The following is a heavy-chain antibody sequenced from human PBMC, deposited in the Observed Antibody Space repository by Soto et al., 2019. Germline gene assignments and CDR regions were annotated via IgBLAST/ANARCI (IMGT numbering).Heavy chain of an antibody. J-gene: IGHJ4*02. CDR2: IYWDDDE. CDR3: ALGSCSTADCYPNPYLDY. CDR1: GFSLSTTAEG. Sequence: QITLKEAGATLVKPTQTLTLTCTFSGFSLSTTAEGVGWIRQPPGKALEWLALIYWDDDERYSPSLKSRLTVTKDTSKNQVVLTLTNVDPVDTATYYCALGSCSTADCYPNPYLDYWGQGILVTVSS. V-gene: IGHV2-5*02. D-gene: IGHD2-2*01.